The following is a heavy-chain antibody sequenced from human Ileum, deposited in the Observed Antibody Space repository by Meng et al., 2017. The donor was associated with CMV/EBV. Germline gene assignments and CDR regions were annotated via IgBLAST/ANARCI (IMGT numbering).Heavy chain of an antibody. D-gene: IGHD2-2*01. J-gene: IGHJ5*02. CDR3: ARVVVVVPAAISSYNWFDP. CDR2: IGYFGDS. V-gene: IGHV4-61*08. Sequence: SETLSLTCTVSNTRGSFWSWIRQPPGKGLEWIGYIGYFGDSKYNPSLKSRVSISLDTSKTQLSLKVTSVTAADTAVYYCARVVVVVPAAISSYNWFDPWGQGTLVTVSS. CDR1: NTRGSF.